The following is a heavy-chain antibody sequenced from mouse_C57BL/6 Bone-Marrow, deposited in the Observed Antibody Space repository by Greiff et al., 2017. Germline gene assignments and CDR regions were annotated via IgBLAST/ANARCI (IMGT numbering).Heavy chain of an antibody. V-gene: IGHV1-9*01. D-gene: IGHD1-1*01. CDR1: GYTFTGYW. J-gene: IGHJ2*01. CDR3: ARRTTVVAFYYFDY. CDR2: ILPGSGST. Sequence: VKLQESGAELMKPGASVKPSCKATGYTFTGYWIEWVKQRPGHGLEWIGEILPGSGSTNYNEKFKGKATFTADTSSNTAYMQLSSLTTEDSAIYYCARRTTVVAFYYFDYWGQGTTLTVSS.